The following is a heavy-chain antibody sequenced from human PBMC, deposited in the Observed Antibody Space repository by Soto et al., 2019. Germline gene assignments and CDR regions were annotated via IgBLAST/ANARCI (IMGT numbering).Heavy chain of an antibody. CDR2: IYYIGST. CDR1: GGSISTYY. J-gene: IGHJ6*02. V-gene: IGHV4-59*08. CDR3: ARLLTTSQNYFYGMDV. D-gene: IGHD4-4*01. Sequence: QVQLQESGPGLVKPSETLSLTCTVSGGSISTYYWSWIRQPPGKGLEWIGYIYYIGSTNYNPSLKSRVTISVDTSKNQFPLKLSSVTAADTAVYYCARLLTTSQNYFYGMDVWGQGTTVTVSS.